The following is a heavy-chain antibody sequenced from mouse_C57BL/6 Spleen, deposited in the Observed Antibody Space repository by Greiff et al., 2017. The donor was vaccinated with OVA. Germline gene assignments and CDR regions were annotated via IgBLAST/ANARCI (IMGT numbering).Heavy chain of an antibody. CDR1: GYTFTSYW. CDR2: IDPSDSYT. Sequence: QVQLKQPGAELVKPGASVKLSCKASGYTFTSYWMQWVKQRPGQGLEWIGEIDPSDSYTNYNQKFKGKATLTVDTSSSTAYMQLSSLTSEDSAVYYCARRGGPPYWYFDVWGTGTTVTVSS. V-gene: IGHV1-50*01. CDR3: ARRGGPPYWYFDV. J-gene: IGHJ1*03.